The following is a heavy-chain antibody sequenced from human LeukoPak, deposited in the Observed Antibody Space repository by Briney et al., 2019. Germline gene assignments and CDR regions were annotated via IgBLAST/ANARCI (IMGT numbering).Heavy chain of an antibody. J-gene: IGHJ4*02. CDR2: IYSDNT. V-gene: IGHV3-53*01. Sequence: GGSLRLSCTVSGFTVSSNSMSWVRQAPGKGLEWVSFIYSDNTHYSDSVKGRFTISRDNSKNTLYLQMNSLRAEDTAVYYCARVSGGKWELLGSIDYWGQGTLVTVSS. CDR1: GFTVSSNS. D-gene: IGHD1-26*01. CDR3: ARVSGGKWELLGSIDY.